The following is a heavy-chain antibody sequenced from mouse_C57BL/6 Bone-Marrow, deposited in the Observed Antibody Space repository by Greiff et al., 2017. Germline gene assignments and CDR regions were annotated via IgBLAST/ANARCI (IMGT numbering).Heavy chain of an antibody. CDR1: GFNIKDDY. J-gene: IGHJ1*03. Sequence: VQLQQSGAELVRPGASVKLSCTASGFNIKDDYMPWVKQRPEQGLEWIGWIDPENGDTEYASKFQGKATITADTSSNTAYLQLSSLTSEDTAVYYCTTLTTVVAHWYFDVWGTGTTVTVSS. D-gene: IGHD1-1*01. V-gene: IGHV14-4*01. CDR2: IDPENGDT. CDR3: TTLTTVVAHWYFDV.